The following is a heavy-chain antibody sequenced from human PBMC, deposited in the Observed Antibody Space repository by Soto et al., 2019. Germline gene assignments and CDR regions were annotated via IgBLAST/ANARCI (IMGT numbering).Heavy chain of an antibody. D-gene: IGHD3-16*01. CDR2: LWFDGSRT. CDR1: GVTFSTYG. V-gene: IGHV3-33*06. J-gene: IGHJ5*01. Sequence: PGGSLRLSCAASGVTFSTYGMHWVRQAPGKGLEWVAVLWFDGSRTYYADAVKGRFTISRDNSKHTLYLQMNSLTAEDTAVYACVKGGWLDFWGQGTLVTVSS. CDR3: VKGGWLDF.